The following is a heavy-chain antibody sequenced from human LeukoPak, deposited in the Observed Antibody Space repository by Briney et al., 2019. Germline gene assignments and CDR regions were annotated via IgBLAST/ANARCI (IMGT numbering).Heavy chain of an antibody. CDR1: GGSVSSGSYY. V-gene: IGHV4-61*01. CDR2: INHSGST. CDR3: ARVAQNYYDSSGYKKDDAFDI. J-gene: IGHJ3*02. Sequence: SETLSLTCTVSGGSVSSGSYYWSWIRQPPGKGLEWIGEINHSGSTNYNPSLKSRVTISVDTSKNQFSLKLSSVTAADTAVYYCARVAQNYYDSSGYKKDDAFDIWGQGTMVTVSS. D-gene: IGHD3-22*01.